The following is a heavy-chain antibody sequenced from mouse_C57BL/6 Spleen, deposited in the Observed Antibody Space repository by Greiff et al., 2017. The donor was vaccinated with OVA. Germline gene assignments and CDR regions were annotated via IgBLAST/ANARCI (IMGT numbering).Heavy chain of an antibody. CDR2: IYPGSGST. Sequence: VQLQQPGAELVKPGASVKMSCKASGYTFTSYWITWVKQRPGQGLEWIGDIYPGSGSTNYNEKFKSKATLTVDTSSSTAYMQLSSLTSEDSAVYYCARKEGDDGYYSFDYWGQGTTLTVSS. CDR3: ARKEGDDGYYSFDY. CDR1: GYTFTSYW. V-gene: IGHV1-55*01. D-gene: IGHD2-3*01. J-gene: IGHJ2*01.